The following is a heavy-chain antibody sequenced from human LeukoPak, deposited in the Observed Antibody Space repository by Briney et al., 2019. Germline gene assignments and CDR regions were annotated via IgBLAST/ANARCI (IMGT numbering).Heavy chain of an antibody. V-gene: IGHV3-23*01. J-gene: IGHJ6*02. Sequence: GGSLRLSCAASGFTFSSYAMSWVRQAPGKGLEWVSAISGSGGSTYYADSVKGRFTISRDNSKNTLYLQMNSLRAEDTAVYYCAKARYSTTPTGTYYYYGMDVWGQGTTVTVSS. D-gene: IGHD6-13*01. CDR3: AKARYSTTPTGTYYYYGMDV. CDR2: ISGSGGST. CDR1: GFTFSSYA.